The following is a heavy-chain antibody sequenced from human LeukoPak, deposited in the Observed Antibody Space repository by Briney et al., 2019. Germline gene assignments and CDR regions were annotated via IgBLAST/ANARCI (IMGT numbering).Heavy chain of an antibody. CDR3: AKHQLSYYDS. CDR2: ITSGGGST. Sequence: PGGSLRLSCAASGFTFSSYGMSWVRQAPGKGLEWVSAITSGGGSTYFADSVKGRFTISRDNSKNTLYLQMNSLRADDTAVYYCAKHQLSYYDSWGQGTLVTVSS. J-gene: IGHJ4*02. D-gene: IGHD3-22*01. CDR1: GFTFSSYG. V-gene: IGHV3-23*01.